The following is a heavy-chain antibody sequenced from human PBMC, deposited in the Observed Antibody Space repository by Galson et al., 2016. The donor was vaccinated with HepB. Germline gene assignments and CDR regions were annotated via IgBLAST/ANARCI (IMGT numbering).Heavy chain of an antibody. CDR2: ISSGSSAI. Sequence: SLRLSCAASGFTFSGYNMDWVRQAPGKGLEWVSYISSGSSAIYYADSVKGRFTISRDNAKNSLYLQMNSLRDEDTAIYFCARDGDHGYDMDYWSQGTLVTVSS. CDR3: ARDGDHGYDMDY. V-gene: IGHV3-48*02. J-gene: IGHJ4*02. CDR1: GFTFSGYN. D-gene: IGHD5-12*01.